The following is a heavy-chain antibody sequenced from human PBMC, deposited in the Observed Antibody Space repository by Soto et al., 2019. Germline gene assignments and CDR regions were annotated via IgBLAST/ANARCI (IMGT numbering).Heavy chain of an antibody. V-gene: IGHV3-23*01. CDR1: RFTFSSYA. Sequence: GGSLRLSCAASRFTFSSYAMSWVRQAPGKGLEWVSAISGSGGSTYYADSVKGRFTISRDNSKNTLYLQMNSLRAEDTAVYYCAKSWGGIVVVTAPSDYWGQGTLVTVSS. D-gene: IGHD2-21*02. CDR3: AKSWGGIVVVTAPSDY. J-gene: IGHJ4*02. CDR2: ISGSGGST.